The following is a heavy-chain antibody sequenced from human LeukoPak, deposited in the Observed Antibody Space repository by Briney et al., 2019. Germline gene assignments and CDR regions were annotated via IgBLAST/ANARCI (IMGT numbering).Heavy chain of an antibody. CDR2: MNPNSGNT. D-gene: IGHD5-12*01. CDR3: ARGLGIVATIGSYYYFDH. J-gene: IGHJ4*02. CDR1: GYTFTSYD. Sequence: ASVKVSCKASGYTFTSYDINWVRQATGQGLEWMGWMNPNSGNTGYAQKFQGRATMTRNTSISTAYMELSSLRSDDTAVYYCARGLGIVATIGSYYYFDHWGQGTLVTVSS. V-gene: IGHV1-8*01.